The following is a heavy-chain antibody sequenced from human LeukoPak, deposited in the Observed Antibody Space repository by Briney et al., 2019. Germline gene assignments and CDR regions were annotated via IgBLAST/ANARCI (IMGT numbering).Heavy chain of an antibody. D-gene: IGHD3-16*01. CDR3: ARHLGGSSRLDP. CDR1: GGSISGSSYY. J-gene: IGHJ5*02. Sequence: PSETLSLTCTVSGGSISGSSYYWGWIRQPPGKGLEWIGSIYYSGSTSYNPSLMSRVTISVDTSKNQFSLNLISVTAADTAVYYCARHLGGSSRLDPWGQGTLVTVSS. CDR2: IYYSGST. V-gene: IGHV4-39*01.